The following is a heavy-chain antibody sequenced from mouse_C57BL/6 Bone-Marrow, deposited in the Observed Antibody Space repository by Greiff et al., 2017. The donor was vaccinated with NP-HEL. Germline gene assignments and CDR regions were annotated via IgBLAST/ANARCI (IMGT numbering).Heavy chain of an antibody. CDR2: ISNLAYSI. Sequence: EVKVEESGGGLVQPGGSLKLSCAASGFTFSDYGMAWVRQAPRKGPEWVAFISNLAYSIYYADTVTGRFTISRENAKNTLYLEMSSLRSEDTAMYYCARASGSSYEAMDYWGQGTSVTVSS. J-gene: IGHJ4*01. CDR1: GFTFSDYG. CDR3: ARASGSSYEAMDY. V-gene: IGHV5-15*04. D-gene: IGHD1-1*01.